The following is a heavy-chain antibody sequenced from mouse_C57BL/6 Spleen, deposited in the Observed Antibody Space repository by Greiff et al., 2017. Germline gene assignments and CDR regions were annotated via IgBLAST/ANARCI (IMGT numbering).Heavy chain of an antibody. V-gene: IGHV1-80*01. CDR1: GYAFSSYW. CDR3: ARWHYYGSSPYYFDY. D-gene: IGHD1-1*01. J-gene: IGHJ2*01. CDR2: IYPGDGDT. Sequence: VQLQQSGAELVKPGASVKISCKASGYAFSSYWMNWVKQRPGKGLEWIGQIYPGDGDTNYNGKFKGKATLTADKSSSTAYMQLSSLTSEDSAVYFCARWHYYGSSPYYFDYWGQGTTLTVSS.